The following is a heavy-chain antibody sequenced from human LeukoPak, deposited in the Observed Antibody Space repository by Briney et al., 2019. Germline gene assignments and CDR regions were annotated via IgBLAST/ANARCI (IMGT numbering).Heavy chain of an antibody. J-gene: IGHJ4*02. Sequence: GGSLRLSCAASGFTFSSYGMHWVRQAPGKGLEWVAFIRYDGSNKYYADSVKGRFTVSRDNSKNTLYLQMNSLRAEDTAVYYCAKDLEADTAMVEDYWGQGTLVTVSS. CDR3: AKDLEADTAMVEDY. V-gene: IGHV3-30*02. CDR2: IRYDGSNK. D-gene: IGHD5-18*01. CDR1: GFTFSSYG.